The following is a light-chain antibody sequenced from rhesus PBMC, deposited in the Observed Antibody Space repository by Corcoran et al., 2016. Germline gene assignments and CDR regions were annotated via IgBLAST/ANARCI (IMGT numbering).Light chain of an antibody. CDR1: QGISDD. CDR3: LQAYSAPYS. CDR2: AAS. V-gene: IGKV1-36*02. J-gene: IGKJ2*01. Sequence: DIQMTQSPFSLSASVGDRVTITCTASQGISDDLNWYQQKSGKAPRRLIYAASRLESGVPSRFSGSGSGTDFTLTISRLPPEDFAAYYCLQAYSAPYSFGQGTKVEVK.